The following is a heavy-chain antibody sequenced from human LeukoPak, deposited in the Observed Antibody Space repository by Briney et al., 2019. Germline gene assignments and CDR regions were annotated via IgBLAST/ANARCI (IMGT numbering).Heavy chain of an antibody. CDR2: INDSGST. D-gene: IGHD3-22*01. CDR1: GGSFSGYY. V-gene: IGHV4-34*01. Sequence: PSETLSLTCAVYGGSFSGYYWNWIRQPPGKGLEWIGEINDSGSTNYNPSLKSRVTISVDTSKNQFSLKVNSVTAADTAVYYCARVQDYDSSGHYLGYWGQGILVTVSS. J-gene: IGHJ4*02. CDR3: ARVQDYDSSGHYLGY.